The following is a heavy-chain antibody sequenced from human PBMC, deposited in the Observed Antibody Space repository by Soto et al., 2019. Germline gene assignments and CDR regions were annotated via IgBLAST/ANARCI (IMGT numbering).Heavy chain of an antibody. CDR2: IYYSGST. J-gene: IGHJ5*02. CDR3: ARVGISIAVAGTHWFDP. Sequence: PSETLSLTCTVSGGSISSGGYYCSWIRQHPGKGLEWIGYIYYSGSTYYNPSLKSRVTISVDTSKNQFSLKLSSVTAADTAVYYCARVGISIAVAGTHWFDPWGQGTLVTGSS. V-gene: IGHV4-31*03. CDR1: GGSISSGGYY. D-gene: IGHD6-19*01.